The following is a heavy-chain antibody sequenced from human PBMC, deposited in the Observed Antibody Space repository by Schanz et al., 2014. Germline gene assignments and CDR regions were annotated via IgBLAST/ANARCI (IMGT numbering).Heavy chain of an antibody. D-gene: IGHD3-10*01. V-gene: IGHV3-21*01. CDR3: VSSGSYSSYAF. Sequence: EVQLMESGGGLVKPGGSLRLSCVASGFAFSSYGMNWLRQAPGKGLEWVSAISGGGGTTYYTDSVKGRFTISRDNAKNSLYLQMNSLRAEDTAVYHCVSSGSYSSYAFWGQGTLVTVSS. CDR1: GFAFSSYG. CDR2: ISGGGGTT. J-gene: IGHJ4*02.